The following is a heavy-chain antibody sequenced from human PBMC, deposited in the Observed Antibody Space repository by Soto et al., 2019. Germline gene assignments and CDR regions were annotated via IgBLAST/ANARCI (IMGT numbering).Heavy chain of an antibody. J-gene: IGHJ6*02. D-gene: IGHD5-12*01. CDR2: ISSSSSYI. Sequence: PGGSLRLSCAASGFTFSSYSMNWVRQAPGKGLEWVSSISSSSSYIYYADSVKGRFTISRDNAKDSLYLQMNSLRAEDTAVYYCARDREMATNYYYYYGMDVWGQGTTVTSP. CDR1: GFTFSSYS. V-gene: IGHV3-21*01. CDR3: ARDREMATNYYYYYGMDV.